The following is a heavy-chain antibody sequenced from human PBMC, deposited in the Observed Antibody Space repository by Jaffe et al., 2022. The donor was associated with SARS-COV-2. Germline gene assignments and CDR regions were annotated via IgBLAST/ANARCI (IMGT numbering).Heavy chain of an antibody. CDR1: GFTFSSYA. D-gene: IGHD3-22*01. J-gene: IGHJ5*02. CDR2: ISYDGSNK. V-gene: IGHV3-30*04. Sequence: QVQLVESGGGVVQPGRSLRLSCAASGFTFSSYAMHWVRQAPGKGLEWVAVISYDGSNKYYADSVKGRFTISRDNSKNTLYLQMNSLRAEDTAVYYCARDEVDYYDSSGYYYVGNWFDPWGQGTLVTVSS. CDR3: ARDEVDYYDSSGYYYVGNWFDP.